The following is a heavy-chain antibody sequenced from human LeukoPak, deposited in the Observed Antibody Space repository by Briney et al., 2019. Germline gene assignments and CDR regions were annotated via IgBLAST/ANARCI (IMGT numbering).Heavy chain of an antibody. CDR3: TRSYYDSSGYVVVADY. CDR1: GFIFSDSA. J-gene: IGHJ4*02. V-gene: IGHV3-73*01. Sequence: GGSLRLSCAASGFIFSDSAMHWVRQASGKGLEWLGHIRRKSNNYATAYAASVKGRFTISRDDSKNTAYLQMNSLKAEDTAVYYCTRSYYDSSGYVVVADYWGQGALVTVSS. CDR2: IRRKSNNYAT. D-gene: IGHD3-22*01.